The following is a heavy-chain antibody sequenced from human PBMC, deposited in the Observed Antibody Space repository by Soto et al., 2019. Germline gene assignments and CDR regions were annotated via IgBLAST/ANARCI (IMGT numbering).Heavy chain of an antibody. CDR3: ERDIGGGDHLFYFDS. V-gene: IGHV4-31*03. CDR2: IYYSGST. Sequence: SETLSLTCTVSGGSISGGGYYWSWIRQHPGKVLEWIGYIYYSGSTYYNPSLKSRVTISVDTSKNKFSLKLSSVTPADTAVYYFERDIGGGDHLFYFDSWGQGTLVTVSS. CDR1: GGSISGGGYY. D-gene: IGHD2-21*02. J-gene: IGHJ4*02.